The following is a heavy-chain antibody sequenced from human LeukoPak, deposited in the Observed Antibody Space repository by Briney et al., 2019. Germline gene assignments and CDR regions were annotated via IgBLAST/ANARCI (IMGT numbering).Heavy chain of an antibody. V-gene: IGHV3-30-3*01. CDR2: ISYDGDNT. CDR3: AREWVKVRGVIPGHYYYGMDV. Sequence: PGGSLRLSCAASGFTFSSYAMHWVRQAPGKGLAWVAVISYDGDNTYYADSVKGRFTVSRDTSRHTLFLQMNSLRAEDTAVYFCAREWVKVRGVIPGHYYYGMDVWGQGTTVTV. CDR1: GFTFSSYA. D-gene: IGHD3-10*01. J-gene: IGHJ6*02.